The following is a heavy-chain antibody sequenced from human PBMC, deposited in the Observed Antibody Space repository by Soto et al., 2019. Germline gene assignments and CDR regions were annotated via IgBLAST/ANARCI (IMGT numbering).Heavy chain of an antibody. J-gene: IGHJ1*01. V-gene: IGHV3-30*18. Sequence: GESLKISCAASGFTFSSYGMHWVRQAPGKGLEWVAVISYDGSNKYYADSVKGRFTISRDNSKNTLYLQMNSLRAEDTAVYYCAKDWTPRPPYSSSWYVYFQHWGQGTLVTVSS. CDR3: AKDWTPRPPYSSSWYVYFQH. CDR2: ISYDGSNK. D-gene: IGHD6-13*01. CDR1: GFTFSSYG.